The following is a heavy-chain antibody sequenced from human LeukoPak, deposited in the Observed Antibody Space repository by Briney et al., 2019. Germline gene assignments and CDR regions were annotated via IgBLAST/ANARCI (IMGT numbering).Heavy chain of an antibody. V-gene: IGHV3-21*01. CDR1: GFTFSSYS. CDR2: ISSSSNYI. D-gene: IGHD2-21*01. Sequence: GGSLRLSCAASGFTFSSYSMNWVRQAPGKGLEWVSSISSSSNYIYYADSVKGRFTISRDNAKSSLYLQMNSLRAEDTAVYYCVPIGEPRYFDYWGQGTLVTVSS. J-gene: IGHJ4*02. CDR3: VPIGEPRYFDY.